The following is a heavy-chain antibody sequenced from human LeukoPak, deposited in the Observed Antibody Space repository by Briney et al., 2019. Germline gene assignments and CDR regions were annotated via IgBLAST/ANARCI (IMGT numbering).Heavy chain of an antibody. V-gene: IGHV5-51*01. CDR3: ARTDYYGSGNFDC. CDR2: IYPGDSDS. J-gene: IGHJ4*02. CDR1: GNSFTSHW. D-gene: IGHD3-10*01. Sequence: GESLKISCKGSGNSFTSHWIAWVRQMPGKGLEWMGIIYPGDSDSRYSPSFQGQVTISADKSISTTYLQWTSLKASDTAMYYCARTDYYGSGNFDCWGQGTLVTVSS.